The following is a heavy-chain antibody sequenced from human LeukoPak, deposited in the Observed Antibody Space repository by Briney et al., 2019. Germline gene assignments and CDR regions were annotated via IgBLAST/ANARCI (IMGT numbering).Heavy chain of an antibody. J-gene: IGHJ6*02. CDR2: IYYSGST. V-gene: IGHV4-59*01. CDR1: GGSISSYY. CDR3: ARGEYSSSWYSLYYYYGMDV. Sequence: SSETLSLTCTVSGGSISSYYWSWLRQPPGKGLEWIGYIYYSGSTNYNPSLKSRVTISVDTSKNQFSLKLSSVTAADTAVYYCARGEYSSSWYSLYYYYGMDVWGQGTTVTVSS. D-gene: IGHD6-13*01.